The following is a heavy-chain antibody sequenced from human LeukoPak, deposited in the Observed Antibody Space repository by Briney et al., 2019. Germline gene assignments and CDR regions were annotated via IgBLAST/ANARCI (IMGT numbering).Heavy chain of an antibody. CDR1: GFSLTTSGVG. J-gene: IGHJ5*02. Sequence: SGPTLVNPTQTLTLTCTFSGFSLTTSGVGVGWIRQPPGKALEWLALINWDDQKVYSPSLQSRLSITKDTFKNQVVLTMTNVDPVDTATYYCAHRRDSSGYQYRYWFAPWGQGTLVTVSS. D-gene: IGHD3-22*01. V-gene: IGHV2-5*02. CDR3: AHRRDSSGYQYRYWFAP. CDR2: INWDDQK.